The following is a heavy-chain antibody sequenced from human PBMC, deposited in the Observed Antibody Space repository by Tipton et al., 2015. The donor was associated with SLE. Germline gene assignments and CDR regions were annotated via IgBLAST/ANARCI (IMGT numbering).Heavy chain of an antibody. CDR3: ARVVGINWFDP. D-gene: IGHD2-21*01. J-gene: IGHJ5*02. CDR1: GGSISSGAYS. Sequence: TLSLTCAVSGGSISSGAYSWNWIRQPPGKGLEWIGFIYHSGSTYYNPSLKSRVTISVDRSKNQFSLKLSSVTAADTAVYYCARVVGINWFDPWGQGTLVTVSS. V-gene: IGHV4-30-2*01. CDR2: IYHSGST.